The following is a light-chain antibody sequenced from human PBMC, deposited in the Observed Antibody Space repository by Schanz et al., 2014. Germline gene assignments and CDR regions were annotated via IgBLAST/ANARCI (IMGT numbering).Light chain of an antibody. J-gene: IGKJ4*01. CDR1: QSVSSY. Sequence: EIVLTQSPATLSLSPGERATLSCRASQSVSSYLAWYQQKPGQAPRLLIYDASNRATGIPARFSGSGSGTVFTLTISSLEREDCAVYYCQQRCNWLTFRGGTKVQ. V-gene: IGKV3-11*01. CDR2: DAS. CDR3: QQRCNWLT.